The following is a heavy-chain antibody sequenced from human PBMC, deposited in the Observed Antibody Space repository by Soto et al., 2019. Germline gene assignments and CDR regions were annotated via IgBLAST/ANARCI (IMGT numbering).Heavy chain of an antibody. D-gene: IGHD3-16*01. CDR2: IIPIFGTA. J-gene: IGHJ4*02. CDR3: ARGSGGINDIWGYFDY. V-gene: IGHV1-69*13. Sequence: SVKVSCKASGGTFSSYAISWVRQAPGQGLEWMGGIIPIFGTANYAQKFQGRVTITADESTSTAYMELSSLRSEDTAVYYGARGSGGINDIWGYFDYWGQGTLVTVSS. CDR1: GGTFSSYA.